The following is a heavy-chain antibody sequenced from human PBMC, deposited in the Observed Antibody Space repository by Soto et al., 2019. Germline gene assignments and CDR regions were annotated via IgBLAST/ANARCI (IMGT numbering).Heavy chain of an antibody. Sequence: ASVKVTCKVSGYTLTELSMHWVRQAPGKGLEWMGGFDPEDGETIYAQKFQGRVTMTEDTSTDTAYMELSSVRSEDTAVYYCATERTVVVVAASPRDAFDIWGQGTMVTVSS. V-gene: IGHV1-24*01. CDR1: GYTLTELS. CDR2: FDPEDGET. J-gene: IGHJ3*02. CDR3: ATERTVVVVAASPRDAFDI. D-gene: IGHD2-15*01.